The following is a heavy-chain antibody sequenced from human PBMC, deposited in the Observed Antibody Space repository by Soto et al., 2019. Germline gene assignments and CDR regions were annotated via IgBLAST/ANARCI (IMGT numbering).Heavy chain of an antibody. Sequence: SETLSLTCTVSGGSISSYYWSWIRQPPGKGLEWIGYIYYSGSTNYNPSLKSRVTISVDTSKNQFSLKLSSVTAADTAVYYCARGPDGMIAAADINWFDPWGQGTLVTVSS. CDR1: GGSISSYY. D-gene: IGHD6-13*01. J-gene: IGHJ5*02. V-gene: IGHV4-59*01. CDR2: IYYSGST. CDR3: ARGPDGMIAAADINWFDP.